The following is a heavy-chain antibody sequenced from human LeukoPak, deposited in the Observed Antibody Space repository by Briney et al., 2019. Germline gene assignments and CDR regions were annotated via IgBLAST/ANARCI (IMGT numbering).Heavy chain of an antibody. CDR2: INPSGGST. Sequence: GASVKVSCKASGYTFTSYYMHWVRQAPGQGLEWMGIINPSGGSTSYAQKFQGRVTMTRDTSTSTVYMELSSLRSEDTAVYYCARSGYHYDSSGYYHDAFDIWGQGTMVTVSS. D-gene: IGHD3-22*01. CDR3: ARSGYHYDSSGYYHDAFDI. V-gene: IGHV1-46*01. CDR1: GYTFTSYY. J-gene: IGHJ3*02.